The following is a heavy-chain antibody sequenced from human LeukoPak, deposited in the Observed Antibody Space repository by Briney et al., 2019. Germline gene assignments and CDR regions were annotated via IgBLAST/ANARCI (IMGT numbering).Heavy chain of an antibody. D-gene: IGHD3-22*01. J-gene: IGHJ4*02. CDR2: IIPILGIA. Sequence: ASVKVSCKASGGTFSSYAISWVRQAPGQGLEWMGRIIPILGIANYARKFQGRVTITADTSTSTAYMELRSLRSDDTAVYYCARVRSYYDSSGRTYDYWGQGTLVTVSS. V-gene: IGHV1-69*04. CDR1: GGTFSSYA. CDR3: ARVRSYYDSSGRTYDY.